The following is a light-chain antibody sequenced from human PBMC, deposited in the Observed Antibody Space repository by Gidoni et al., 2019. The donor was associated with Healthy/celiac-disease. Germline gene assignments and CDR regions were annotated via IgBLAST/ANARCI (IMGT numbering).Light chain of an antibody. CDR3: QQYNSYT. CDR1: QSISSW. CDR2: KAS. Sequence: DIQMTQSPSTLSASVGDRVTITCRASQSISSWLAWYQQKPGKAPKLLIYKASSLESGVPSRFSGSGSGTEFTLTISSLQPDDFATYYCQQYNSYTFXHXTKLEIK. V-gene: IGKV1-5*03. J-gene: IGKJ2*01.